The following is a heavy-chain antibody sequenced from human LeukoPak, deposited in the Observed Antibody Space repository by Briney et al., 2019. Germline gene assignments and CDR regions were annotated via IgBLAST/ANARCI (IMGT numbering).Heavy chain of an antibody. CDR3: ATHYYGSGSYYYYYGMDV. Sequence: GGSLRLSCAASGFTVSSNYMSWVRRAPGKGLEWVSGIYSGGSTYYADSVKGRFTISRDNSKNTLYLQMNSLRAEDTAVYYCATHYYGSGSYYYYYGMDVWGQGTTVTVSS. V-gene: IGHV3-53*01. CDR2: IYSGGST. D-gene: IGHD3-10*01. CDR1: GFTVSSNY. J-gene: IGHJ6*02.